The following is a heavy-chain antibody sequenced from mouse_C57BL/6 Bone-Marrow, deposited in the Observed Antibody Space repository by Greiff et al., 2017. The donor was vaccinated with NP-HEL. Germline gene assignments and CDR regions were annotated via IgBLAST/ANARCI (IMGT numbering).Heavy chain of an antibody. CDR3: AREGGSYFYYCDD. J-gene: IGHJ2*01. V-gene: IGHV1-54*01. CDR1: GYAFTNYL. CDR2: INPGSGGT. Sequence: QVQLKESGAELVRPGTSVKVSCKASGYAFTNYLIEWVKQRPGQGLEWIGVINPGSGGTNYNEKFQGKATLTADKSSSTAYMQLSSLTSEDSAVYVCAREGGSYFYYCDDWGQGTTLTVSS. D-gene: IGHD2-10*01.